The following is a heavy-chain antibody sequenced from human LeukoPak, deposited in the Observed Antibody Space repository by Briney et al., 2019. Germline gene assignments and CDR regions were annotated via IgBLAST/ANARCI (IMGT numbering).Heavy chain of an antibody. J-gene: IGHJ4*02. D-gene: IGHD3-3*01. V-gene: IGHV3-11*04. Sequence: PGGSLRLSCAASGFTFSDYYMSWIRQAPGKGLEWVSYISSSGSTIYYADSVKGRFTISRDNAKNSLYLQMNSLRAEDTAVYYGARRNSDFWRPTYYFDSGAKETLFTVS. CDR2: ISSSGSTI. CDR3: ARRNSDFWRPTYYFDS. CDR1: GFTFSDYY.